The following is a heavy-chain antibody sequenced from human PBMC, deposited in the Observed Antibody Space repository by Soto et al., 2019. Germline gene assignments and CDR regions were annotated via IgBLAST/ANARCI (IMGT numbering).Heavy chain of an antibody. D-gene: IGHD5-12*01. CDR2: ISSSSSYI. V-gene: IGHV3-21*01. CDR1: GFTFSSYS. Sequence: EVQLVESGGGLVKPGGSLRLSCAASGFTFSSYSMNWVRQAPGKGLEWVSSISSSSSYIYYADSVKGRFTISRDNAKNSLYLQMNSLRAEDTAVYYCARNRGYDSPPYGMDVWGQGTTVTVSS. J-gene: IGHJ6*02. CDR3: ARNRGYDSPPYGMDV.